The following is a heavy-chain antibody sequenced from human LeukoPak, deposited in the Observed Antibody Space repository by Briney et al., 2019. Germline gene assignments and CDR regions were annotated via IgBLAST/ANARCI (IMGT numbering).Heavy chain of an antibody. CDR3: ARRGSSGWYGWDY. CDR1: GYSFTSYW. D-gene: IGHD6-19*01. CDR2: IYPGDSDT. Sequence: GESLQISFQGSGYSFTSYWIGWVRQMPGKGLEWMGIIYPGDSDTRYSPSFQGQVTISADKSISTACLQWSSLKASDTAMYYCARRGSSGWYGWDYWGQGTLVTVSS. V-gene: IGHV5-51*01. J-gene: IGHJ4*02.